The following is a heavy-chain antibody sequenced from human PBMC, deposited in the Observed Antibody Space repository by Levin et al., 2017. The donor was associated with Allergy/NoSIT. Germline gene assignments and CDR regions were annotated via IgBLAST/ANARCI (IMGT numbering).Heavy chain of an antibody. Sequence: SQTLSLTCAISGDTISDNNAAWNWIRQSPSRGLEWLGRTYYRSQWSSDYAVSVKSRITINPDTSKNQFSLKVNSVSPGDTAVYYCARGNSRWFAPWGQGTLVTVSS. CDR3: ARGNSRWFAP. CDR2: TYYRSQWSS. J-gene: IGHJ5*02. V-gene: IGHV6-1*01. CDR1: GDTISDNNAA.